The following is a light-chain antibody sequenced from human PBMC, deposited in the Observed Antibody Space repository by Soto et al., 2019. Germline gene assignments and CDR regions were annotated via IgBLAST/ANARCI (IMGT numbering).Light chain of an antibody. CDR2: EVR. CDR1: SRDVGAYNL. CDR3: SSFSSRYALV. V-gene: IGLV2-14*01. J-gene: IGLJ2*01. Sequence: QSALTQPASVSGSPGQSITISCSGTSRDVGAYNLVSWYQQFPGKGPKLLIYEVRHRPSGVSYRFSGSKSGNTASLTISSLLPEDEAVYFCSSFSSRYALVFGGGTKLTVL.